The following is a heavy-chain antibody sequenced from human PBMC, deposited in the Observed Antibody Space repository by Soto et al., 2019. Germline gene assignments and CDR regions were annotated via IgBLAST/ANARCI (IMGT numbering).Heavy chain of an antibody. Sequence: PSETLSLTCTVSGGSISSGGYYWSWIRQHPGKGLEWIGYIYYSGSTYYNPSLKSRVTISVDTSKNQFSLKLSSVTAADTAVYYCARSTIDCGGDCYSDYYYYGMDVWGQGTTVTVSS. CDR1: GGSISSGGYY. CDR2: IYYSGST. J-gene: IGHJ6*02. CDR3: ARSTIDCGGDCYSDYYYYGMDV. V-gene: IGHV4-31*03. D-gene: IGHD2-21*02.